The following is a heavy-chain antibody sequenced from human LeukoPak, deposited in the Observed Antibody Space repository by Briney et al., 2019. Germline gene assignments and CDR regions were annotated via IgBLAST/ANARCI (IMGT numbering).Heavy chain of an antibody. J-gene: IGHJ4*02. V-gene: IGHV1-69*05. Sequence: ASVTVSCKASGGTFSSYAISWVRQAPGQGLEWMGGIIPIFGTPNYAQKFQGRVTITTDESTSTAYMELSSLRSEDTAVYYCARVGYSSSVEYYFDYWGQGTLVTVSS. CDR2: IIPIFGTP. D-gene: IGHD6-13*01. CDR3: ARVGYSSSVEYYFDY. CDR1: GGTFSSYA.